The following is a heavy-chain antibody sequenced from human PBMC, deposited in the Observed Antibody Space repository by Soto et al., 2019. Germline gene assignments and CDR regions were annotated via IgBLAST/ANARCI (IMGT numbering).Heavy chain of an antibody. Sequence: QITLKESGPTLVKPTQTLTMTCTFSGFSLSTSGVGVAWIRQPPGKALEWLALIYWDDDKRYSPSLKSRLTITKDTSKNHVVFTRTNMDPVDTAIYYCAHTMYNWGSGYFDYWGQGTLVTVSS. V-gene: IGHV2-5*02. J-gene: IGHJ4*02. CDR3: AHTMYNWGSGYFDY. CDR2: IYWDDDK. CDR1: GFSLSTSGVG. D-gene: IGHD1-20*01.